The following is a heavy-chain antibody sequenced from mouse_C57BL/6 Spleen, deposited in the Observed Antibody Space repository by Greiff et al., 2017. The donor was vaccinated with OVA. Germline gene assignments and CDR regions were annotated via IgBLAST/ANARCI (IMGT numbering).Heavy chain of an antibody. Sequence: EVQLQESGGGLVKPGGSLKLSCAASGFTFSSYAMSWVRQTPEKRLEWVATISDGGSYTYYPDNVKGRFTISRDNAKNNLYLQMSHLKSEDTAMYYCASHDGYLYAMDYWGQGTSVTVSS. CDR2: ISDGGSYT. D-gene: IGHD2-3*01. CDR1: GFTFSSYA. J-gene: IGHJ4*01. V-gene: IGHV5-4*01. CDR3: ASHDGYLYAMDY.